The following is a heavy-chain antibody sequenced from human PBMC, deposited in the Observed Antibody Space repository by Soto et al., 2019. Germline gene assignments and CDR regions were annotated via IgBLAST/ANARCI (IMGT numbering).Heavy chain of an antibody. CDR1: GDSIRSGGYY. CDR2: IYYTGST. J-gene: IGHJ4*02. V-gene: IGHV4-31*02. D-gene: IGHD4-4*01. Sequence: NPSDTLYLSCMVSGDSIRSGGYYWSWLRQSPGKGLEWIGHIYYTGSTFYSPSLKSRLTISLDTSKNQFSLDLRSVTAADTAMYYCARIEMASSKRGRGTLVTVSA. CDR3: ARIEMASSK.